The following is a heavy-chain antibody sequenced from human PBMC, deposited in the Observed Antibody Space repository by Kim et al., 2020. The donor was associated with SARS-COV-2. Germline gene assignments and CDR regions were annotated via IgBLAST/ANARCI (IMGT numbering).Heavy chain of an antibody. V-gene: IGHV3-7*03. Sequence: GGSLRLSCAASGFTFSSYWMSWVRQAPGKGLEWVANIKQDGSEKYYVDSVKGRFTISRDNAKNSLYLQMNSLRAEDTAVYYCARDAPSSSWSWYYYYGMDVWGQGTTVTVSS. CDR2: IKQDGSEK. D-gene: IGHD6-13*01. CDR1: GFTFSSYW. J-gene: IGHJ6*02. CDR3: ARDAPSSSWSWYYYYGMDV.